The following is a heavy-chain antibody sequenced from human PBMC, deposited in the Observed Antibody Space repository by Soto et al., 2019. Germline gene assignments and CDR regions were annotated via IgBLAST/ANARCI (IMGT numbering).Heavy chain of an antibody. Sequence: ESLKISCKGSGYSFTSYWIGWVRQMPGKGLEWMGIIYPGDSDTRYSPSFQGQVTISADKSISTAYLQWSSLKASDTAMYYCARAYDTSAGYYYYYGMDVWGQGTTVTVSS. J-gene: IGHJ6*02. D-gene: IGHD3-22*01. CDR2: IYPGDSDT. CDR1: GYSFTSYW. V-gene: IGHV5-51*01. CDR3: ARAYDTSAGYYYYYGMDV.